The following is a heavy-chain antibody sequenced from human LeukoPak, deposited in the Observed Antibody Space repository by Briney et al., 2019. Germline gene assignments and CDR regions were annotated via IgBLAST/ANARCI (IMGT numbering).Heavy chain of an antibody. Sequence: GGSLRLSCVASQFTFKSYWMHWVRQVPGRGLEWLSYISPDGSSTTYADSVRGRFTISRDNAKNTLYLQMNSLRAEDTAVYFCATAWSYWGQGTLVTVSS. CDR3: ATAWSY. CDR2: ISPDGSST. J-gene: IGHJ4*02. CDR1: QFTFKSYW. V-gene: IGHV3-74*03. D-gene: IGHD2-21*02.